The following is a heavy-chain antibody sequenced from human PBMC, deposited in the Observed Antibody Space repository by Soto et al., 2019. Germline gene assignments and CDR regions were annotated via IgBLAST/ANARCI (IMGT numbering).Heavy chain of an antibody. CDR1: GGSFSGYY. J-gene: IGHJ4*02. D-gene: IGHD6-13*01. V-gene: IGHV4-34*01. CDR3: ARGKARSSLVAAAGTFDY. CDR2: INHSGST. Sequence: SETLSLTCAVYGGSFSGYYWSWIRQPPGKGPEWIGEINHSGSTNYNPSLKSRVTISVDTSKNQFSLKLSSVTAADTAVYYCARGKARSSLVAAAGTFDYWGQGTLVTVSS.